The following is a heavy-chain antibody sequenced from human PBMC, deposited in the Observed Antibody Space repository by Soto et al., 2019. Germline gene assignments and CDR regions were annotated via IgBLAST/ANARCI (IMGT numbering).Heavy chain of an antibody. Sequence: EVQLVESGGGLVKPGGSLRLSCAASGFTFSSYSMNWVRQAPGKGLEWVSLISSSSSYIYYADSVKGRFTISRDNAKNSLYLQMKSLRAEETGVYYSARDLGGDLKAFDILGQGTMVTVSS. D-gene: IGHD3-10*01. CDR3: ARDLGGDLKAFDI. CDR1: GFTFSSYS. J-gene: IGHJ3*02. V-gene: IGHV3-21*01. CDR2: ISSSSSYI.